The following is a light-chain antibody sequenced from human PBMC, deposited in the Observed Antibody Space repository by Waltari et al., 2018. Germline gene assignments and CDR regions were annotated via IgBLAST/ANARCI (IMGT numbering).Light chain of an antibody. J-gene: IGKJ1*01. CDR1: QSVSRA. CDR2: GAS. Sequence: IVLTQSPGTLSLSPGERATLSCRASQSVSRALAWYQQNPGQAPRLLIYGASTRATVIPARFSGSGSGTDFSLNISRLEPEDFAVYYCQQYVSLPVTFGQGTKVEIK. V-gene: IGKV3-20*01. CDR3: QQYVSLPVT.